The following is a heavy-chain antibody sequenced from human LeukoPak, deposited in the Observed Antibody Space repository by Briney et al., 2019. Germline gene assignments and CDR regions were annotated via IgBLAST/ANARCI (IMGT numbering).Heavy chain of an antibody. CDR2: IYSGGST. CDR3: AREYSGSAGY. J-gene: IGHJ4*02. D-gene: IGHD5-12*01. V-gene: IGHV3-53*01. Sequence: PGGSLRLSCAASGFTLSSNYMSWVRQAPGKGLEWVSVIYSGGSTYYTDSVTGGFTISRDNSKNTLYLQMNSLRAEDTAVYYCAREYSGSAGYWGQGTLVTVSS. CDR1: GFTLSSNY.